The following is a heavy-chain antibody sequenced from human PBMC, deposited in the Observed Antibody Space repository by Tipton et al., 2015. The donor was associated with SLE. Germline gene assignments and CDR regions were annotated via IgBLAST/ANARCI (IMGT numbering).Heavy chain of an antibody. J-gene: IGHJ4*02. Sequence: QLVQSGAEVKKPGDSLKISCKGSGYTFTSYWIGWVRQMPGKGLEWMGIINPGDSDTRYSPAFQGQVTFSADKSIRTAYLQWSSLQAPDTAMYYCARFVKGVQGAGFDSWGQGTLVTVS. CDR3: ARFVKGVQGAGFDS. CDR2: INPGDSDT. V-gene: IGHV5-51*03. D-gene: IGHD1-1*01. CDR1: GYTFTSYW.